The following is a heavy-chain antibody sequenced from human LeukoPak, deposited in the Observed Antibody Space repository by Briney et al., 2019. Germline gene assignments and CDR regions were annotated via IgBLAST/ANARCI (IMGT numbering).Heavy chain of an antibody. CDR2: MHPNSGNT. V-gene: IGHV1-8*02. J-gene: IGHJ6*02. D-gene: IGHD2/OR15-2a*01. CDR3: ARGLPEIYYYYYYGMDV. CDR1: GYTSTSYD. Sequence: ASENLSLKATGYTSTSYDFNWMRPAPAPGLDLMRRMHPNSGNTGYAHNFHGRLTTTRNTSISTAYMELRSLRSEDTAVYYCARGLPEIYYYYYYGMDVWGQGTTVTVSS.